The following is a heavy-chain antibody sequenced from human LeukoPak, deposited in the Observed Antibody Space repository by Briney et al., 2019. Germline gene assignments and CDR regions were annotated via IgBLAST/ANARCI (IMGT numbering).Heavy chain of an antibody. Sequence: GESLRLSCAASGFTFSSYAMSWVRQAPGKGLEWVSAISGSGGSTYYADSVKGRFTISRDTSKNTLYLQMNSLRADDTAVYYCVGNSKWLQFDYWGQGTLVTVSS. D-gene: IGHD5-24*01. CDR1: GFTFSSYA. V-gene: IGHV3-23*01. CDR3: VGNSKWLQFDY. CDR2: ISGSGGST. J-gene: IGHJ4*02.